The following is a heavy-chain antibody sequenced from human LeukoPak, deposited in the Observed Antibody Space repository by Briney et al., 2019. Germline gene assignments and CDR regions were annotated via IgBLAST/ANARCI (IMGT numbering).Heavy chain of an antibody. D-gene: IGHD5-12*01. Sequence: PSQTLSLTCTVSGGSISSGNYYWTWIRQHPGKGLEWIGYIYYSGTTFYNPSLKSRVTISIDTSKNQFSLKLNSVTVADTAVYFCARVSGYDYIDYWGQGTLVTVSS. CDR2: IYYSGTT. CDR1: GGSISSGNYY. J-gene: IGHJ4*02. CDR3: ARVSGYDYIDY. V-gene: IGHV4-31*03.